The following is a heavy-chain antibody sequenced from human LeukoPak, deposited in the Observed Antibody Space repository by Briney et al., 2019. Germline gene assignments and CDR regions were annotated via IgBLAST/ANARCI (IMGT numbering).Heavy chain of an antibody. CDR3: AKDLGIQLWLGIGY. CDR2: ISWDGGST. CDR1: GFTFDDYT. V-gene: IGHV3-43*01. J-gene: IGHJ4*02. D-gene: IGHD5-18*01. Sequence: SGGSLRLSCAASGFTFDDYTMHWVRQAPGKGLEWVSLISWDGGSTYYADSVKGRFTISRDNSKNSLYLQMNSLRTEDTALYYCAKDLGIQLWLGIGYWGQGTLVTVSS.